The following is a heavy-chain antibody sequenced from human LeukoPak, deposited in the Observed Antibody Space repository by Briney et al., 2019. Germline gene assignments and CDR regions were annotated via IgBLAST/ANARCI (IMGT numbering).Heavy chain of an antibody. V-gene: IGHV4-34*01. CDR2: INHSGST. J-gene: IGHJ5*02. D-gene: IGHD6-6*01. CDR1: GGSFSGYY. Sequence: PSETLSLTCAVYGGSFSGYYWSWIRQPPGKGLEWLGEINHSGSTYYNPSLKSRVTISVDRSKNQFSLKLSSVTAADTAVYYCARDNRAARLHWFDPWGQGTLVTVSS. CDR3: ARDNRAARLHWFDP.